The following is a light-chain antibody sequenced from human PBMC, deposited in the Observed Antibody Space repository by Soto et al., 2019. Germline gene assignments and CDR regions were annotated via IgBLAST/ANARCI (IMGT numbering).Light chain of an antibody. Sequence: EIVLTQSPGTLSLSPGERATLSCRASQSVSSSYLAWYQQKPGQAPRLLIYGASSRATGIPDRFSGSGSGKDFTLTIRRLEPEDFAVYYYQQYGSSPWTFGQGTKVEIK. J-gene: IGKJ1*01. CDR3: QQYGSSPWT. CDR2: GAS. V-gene: IGKV3-20*01. CDR1: QSVSSSY.